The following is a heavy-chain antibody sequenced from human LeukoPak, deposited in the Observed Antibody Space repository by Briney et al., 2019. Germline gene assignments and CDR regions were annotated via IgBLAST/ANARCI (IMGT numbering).Heavy chain of an antibody. J-gene: IGHJ4*02. CDR3: ARGKGYFDY. CDR1: GGSISPYY. CDR2: IYYSGST. Sequence: PSETLSLTCTVSGGSISPYYWSWIRQPPGKGLEWIGYIYYSGSTNYNPSLKSRVTVSVDASKQQFSLKLNSVTAADTAVYYCARGKGYFDYWGKGTLVTVSS. V-gene: IGHV4-59*01.